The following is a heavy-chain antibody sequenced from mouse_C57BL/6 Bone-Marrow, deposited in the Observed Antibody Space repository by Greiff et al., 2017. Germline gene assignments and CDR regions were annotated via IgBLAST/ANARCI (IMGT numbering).Heavy chain of an antibody. J-gene: IGHJ1*03. CDR1: GFNIKDDY. D-gene: IGHD1-1*01. CDR3: TTFYGSSYLRYFDV. V-gene: IGHV14-4*01. CDR2: IDPENGDT. Sequence: EVQLQQSGAELVRPGASVKLSCTASGFNIKDDYMHWVKQRPEQGLEWIGWIDPENGDTEYASKFQGKATITADTSSNTAYLQLSSLTSEDTAVYYCTTFYGSSYLRYFDVWGTGTMVTVSS.